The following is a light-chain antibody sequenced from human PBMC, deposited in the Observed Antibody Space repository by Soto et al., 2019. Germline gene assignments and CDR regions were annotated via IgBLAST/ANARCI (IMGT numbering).Light chain of an antibody. CDR2: RAS. CDR3: QHMAT. Sequence: DIQMTQSPSTLSASVGDRVTITCRASRTISSSLAWYQQKPGKAPKPLIYRASSLESGVPSRFSGSGSGTEFTLTISSLQPDDFATYFCQHMATFGQGTKVEIK. V-gene: IGKV1-5*03. CDR1: RTISSS. J-gene: IGKJ1*01.